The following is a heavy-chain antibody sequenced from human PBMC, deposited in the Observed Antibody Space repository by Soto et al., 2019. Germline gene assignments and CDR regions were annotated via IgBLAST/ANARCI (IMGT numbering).Heavy chain of an antibody. Sequence: PSETLSLTCTVSGGSISSSNYYWGWIRQPPGKGLEWIGSIYYIGSTYSNPSLKSRVTMSVDTSKSQFSLKLSSVTAADTAVYYCARDGYYGSGSLSGAFDIWGQGTMVTVSS. CDR1: GGSISSSNYY. D-gene: IGHD3-10*01. V-gene: IGHV4-39*07. CDR2: IYYIGST. J-gene: IGHJ3*02. CDR3: ARDGYYGSGSLSGAFDI.